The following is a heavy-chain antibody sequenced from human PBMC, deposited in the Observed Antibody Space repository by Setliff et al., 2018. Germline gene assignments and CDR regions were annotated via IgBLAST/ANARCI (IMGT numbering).Heavy chain of an antibody. D-gene: IGHD2-15*01. Sequence: PSETLSLPCAVYGGSFSGYYWSWIRQPPGKGLDWIGEINHSGSTNYNQSLKSRVTLSVDTSKNQFSLQLTSVTAADTAIYYCARGGGSVLPNYYYFNYMDVWGKGTTVTVSS. V-gene: IGHV4-34*01. CDR1: GGSFSGYY. CDR3: ARGGGSVLPNYYYFNYMDV. CDR2: INHSGST. J-gene: IGHJ6*03.